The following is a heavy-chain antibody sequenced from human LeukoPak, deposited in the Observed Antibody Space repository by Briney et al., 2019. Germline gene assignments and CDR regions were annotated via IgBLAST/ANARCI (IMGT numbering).Heavy chain of an antibody. CDR3: ARLRYSSSWYRSYDY. J-gene: IGHJ4*02. V-gene: IGHV5-51*01. CDR2: IYPGDSDT. CDR1: GYSFTSYW. Sequence: GESLKISCKGSGYSFTSYWIGWVRQMPGKGLEWTGIIYPGDSDTRYSPSFQGQVTISADKSISTAYLQWSSLKASDTAMYYCARLRYSSSWYRSYDYWGQGTLVTVSS. D-gene: IGHD6-13*01.